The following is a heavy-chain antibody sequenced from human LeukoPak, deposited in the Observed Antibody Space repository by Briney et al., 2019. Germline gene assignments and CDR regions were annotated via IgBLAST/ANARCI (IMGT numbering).Heavy chain of an antibody. J-gene: IGHJ4*02. CDR3: AREGGSYSGADFFDY. V-gene: IGHV3-7*04. D-gene: IGHD1-26*01. CDR1: RFTFSSCW. Sequence: GGSLRLSCAASRFTFSSCWMSWVRQAPGKGLEWVANIKQDGSEKYYVDSVKGRFTFSRDNAKNSLYLQMNSLRAEDTAVYYCAREGGSYSGADFFDYWGQGTLVTVSS. CDR2: IKQDGSEK.